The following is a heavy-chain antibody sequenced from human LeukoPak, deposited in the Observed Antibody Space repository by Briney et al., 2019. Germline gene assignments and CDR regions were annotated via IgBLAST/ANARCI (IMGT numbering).Heavy chain of an antibody. CDR2: INPNSGGT. V-gene: IGHV1-2*06. J-gene: IGHJ4*02. CDR3: ARPRRGSSWYDY. Sequence: ASVKVSCKASGYTFTGYYMHWVRQAPGQGLEWMGRINPNSGGTNYAQKFQGRVTMTRDTSISTAYMELSRLRSDDTAAYYCARPRRGSSWYDYWGQGTLVTVSS. D-gene: IGHD6-13*01. CDR1: GYTFTGYY.